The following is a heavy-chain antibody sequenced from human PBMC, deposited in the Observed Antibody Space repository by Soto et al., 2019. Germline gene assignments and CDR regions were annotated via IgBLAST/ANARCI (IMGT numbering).Heavy chain of an antibody. CDR1: GFTFSSYA. J-gene: IGHJ4*02. V-gene: IGHV3-23*01. D-gene: IGHD1-20*01. CDR2: ISATGAKT. CDR3: TKSRSAMVYYFDF. Sequence: GGSLRLSCAASGFTFSSYAMNWVRQAPGKGLEWVSGISATGAKTYSADSVKGRFTTSRDNSKDTVYLEMNNLRAEDTAVYYCTKSRSAMVYYFDFWGLGALVTVSS.